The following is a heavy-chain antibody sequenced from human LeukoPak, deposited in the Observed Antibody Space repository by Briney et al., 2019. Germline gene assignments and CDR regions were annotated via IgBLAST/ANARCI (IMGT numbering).Heavy chain of an antibody. J-gene: IGHJ4*02. CDR1: GFTFSNYE. CDR2: TSFSGSTI. Sequence: GGSLRLSCVASGFTFSNYEIIWVRQAPGKGLEWISYTSFSGSTINYADSVKGRFTISRDNAKNSLYLQMNSLSGEDTAVYYCARNGGGLGYWGQGTLVTVSS. D-gene: IGHD2-21*01. CDR3: ARNGGGLGY. V-gene: IGHV3-48*03.